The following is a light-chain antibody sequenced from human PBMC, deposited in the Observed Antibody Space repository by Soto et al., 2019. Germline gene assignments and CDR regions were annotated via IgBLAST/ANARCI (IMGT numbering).Light chain of an antibody. V-gene: IGLV1-44*01. CDR3: AAWDDNLKGVM. CDR1: SSNIGSNA. CDR2: RDS. J-gene: IGLJ3*02. Sequence: QSVLTQPPSASGTPGQRVTIPCSGSSSNIGSNAVNWYQQFPGTDPKLLFFRDSQRPSGVPDRFSGSKSGTSASLAISGLQSEDEADYYCAAWDDNLKGVMFGGGTKLTVL.